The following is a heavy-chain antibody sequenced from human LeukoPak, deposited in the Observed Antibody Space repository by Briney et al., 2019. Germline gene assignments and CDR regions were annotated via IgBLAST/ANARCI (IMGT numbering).Heavy chain of an antibody. J-gene: IGHJ4*02. D-gene: IGHD1-26*01. V-gene: IGHV3-30*02. CDR1: GFTFSSYG. CDR2: IRFDGTNK. CDR3: AKDRGTYFFSDY. Sequence: GGSLRLSLAASGFTFSSYGMYWVRQAPGKGLEWMAYIRFDGTNKYYAESVKGRFTISRDNSKNTLYLQMNSLKPEDAAIYYCAKDRGTYFFSDYWGQGTLVTVSS.